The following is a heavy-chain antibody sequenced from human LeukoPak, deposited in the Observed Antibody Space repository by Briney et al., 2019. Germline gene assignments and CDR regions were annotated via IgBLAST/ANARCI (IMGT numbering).Heavy chain of an antibody. Sequence: KRGESLKISCKASGYSFTNYWIGWVRQMPGKGLEWMGIIYPGDSNTKYSPSFQGQVTISADKSISTAYLQWSSLKASDTAMYYCARQVEVGATTCSAFDIWGQGTMVTVSS. CDR1: GYSFTNYW. CDR3: ARQVEVGATTCSAFDI. J-gene: IGHJ3*02. V-gene: IGHV5-51*01. D-gene: IGHD1-26*01. CDR2: IYPGDSNT.